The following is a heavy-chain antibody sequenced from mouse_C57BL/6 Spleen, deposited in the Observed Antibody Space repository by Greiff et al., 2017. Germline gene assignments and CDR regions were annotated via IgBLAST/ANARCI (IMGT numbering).Heavy chain of an antibody. Sequence: DVQLQESGPGLVKPSPSLSLTCSVTGYSITRGYYWNWIRPFPGNKLEWMGYISYAGSNNYNPSLKNRISITRDTSKNQFFLTLNSVTTADTATYYCSRALYCVSSYWYFDVWGTGTSVTVSS. CDR2: ISYAGSN. V-gene: IGHV3-6*01. D-gene: IGHD1-1*01. CDR3: SRALYCVSSYWYFDV. CDR1: GYSITRGYY. J-gene: IGHJ1*03.